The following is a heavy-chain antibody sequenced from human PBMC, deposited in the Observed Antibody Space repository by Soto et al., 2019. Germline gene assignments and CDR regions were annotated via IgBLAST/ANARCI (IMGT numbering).Heavy chain of an antibody. CDR1: GYNFINYW. CDR3: ARRVSTVGHFDY. Sequence: PGESMKISCRGAGYNFINYWIGWVRQMPGKGLEWMGITYSGDSDTRYSPSFQGQVTISADKSISTAYLQWSSLKASDTAMYYCARRVSTVGHFDYWGQGTLVTVSS. J-gene: IGHJ4*02. CDR2: TYSGDSDT. D-gene: IGHD2-8*01. V-gene: IGHV5-51*01.